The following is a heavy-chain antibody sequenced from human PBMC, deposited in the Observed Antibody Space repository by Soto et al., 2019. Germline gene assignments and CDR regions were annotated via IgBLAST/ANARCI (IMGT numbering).Heavy chain of an antibody. CDR2: INHSGST. V-gene: IGHV4-34*01. Sequence: WGTLSLTCAFYGYSFSGYYWSWIRQPPGKGLEWIGEINHSGSTNYNPSLKSRVTISVDTSKNQFSLKLSSVTAADTAVYYCARTVGFWSGYFPNWFDPWGQGTLVIVSS. J-gene: IGHJ5*02. CDR3: ARTVGFWSGYFPNWFDP. D-gene: IGHD3-3*01. CDR1: GYSFSGYY.